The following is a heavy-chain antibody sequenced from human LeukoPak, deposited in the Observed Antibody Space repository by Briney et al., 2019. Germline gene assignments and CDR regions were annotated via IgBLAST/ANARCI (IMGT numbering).Heavy chain of an antibody. V-gene: IGHV4-39*01. CDR3: ASLRERSYYARGFDY. J-gene: IGHJ4*02. CDR2: IYYSGSI. CDR1: GGSISSSSYY. D-gene: IGHD3-3*01. Sequence: SETLSLTYTVSGGSISSSSYYWGWIRQPPEKGLEWIESIYYSGSIYYNPSLKSRVTISVDTSKNQFSLKLSSVTAANTAVYYCASLRERSYYARGFDYRGQGTLVTVSS.